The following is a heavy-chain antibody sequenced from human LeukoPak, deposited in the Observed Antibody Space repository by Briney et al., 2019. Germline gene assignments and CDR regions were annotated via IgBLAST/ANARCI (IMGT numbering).Heavy chain of an antibody. V-gene: IGHV3-15*01. D-gene: IGHD3-16*01. J-gene: IGHJ4*02. Sequence: GGSLRLSCVASGFTFSYAWRNWVRQAPGRGLEWVGRIKSKSDGGATDYTAPVKGRFTISRDDSENTLYLHMNSLGTEDTGVYYCYTVLVWGSYDAKETDKWGQGTLVTVSS. CDR3: YTVLVWGSYDAKETDK. CDR2: IKSKSDGGAT. CDR1: GFTFSYAW.